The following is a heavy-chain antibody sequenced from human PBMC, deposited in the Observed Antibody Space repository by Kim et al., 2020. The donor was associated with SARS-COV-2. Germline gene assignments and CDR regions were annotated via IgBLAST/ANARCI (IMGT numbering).Heavy chain of an antibody. V-gene: IGHV4-39*01. J-gene: IGHJ4*02. CDR1: GGSISSSSYY. Sequence: SETLSLTCTVSGGSISSSSYYWGWIRQPPGKGLEWIGSIYYSGSTYYNPSLKSRVTISVDTSKNQFSLKLSSVTAADTAVYYCAGHGGVSIVLGVYAAYFDYWGQGALVTVSS. CDR2: IYYSGST. CDR3: AGHGGVSIVLGVYAAYFDY. D-gene: IGHD2-8*02.